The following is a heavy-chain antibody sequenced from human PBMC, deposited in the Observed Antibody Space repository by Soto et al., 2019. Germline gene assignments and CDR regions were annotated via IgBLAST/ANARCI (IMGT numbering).Heavy chain of an antibody. D-gene: IGHD3-3*01. CDR1: GFTFSSYE. CDR3: ATAHQWPLGVAPDYHYGMDV. CDR2: ISSSGSTI. V-gene: IGHV3-48*03. Sequence: GGSLRLSCAASGFTFSSYEMNWVRQAPGKGLELVSYISSSGSTIYYADSVKGRFTISRDNAKNSLYLQMNSLRAEDTAVYYCATAHQWPLGVAPDYHYGMDVWGPGTTVTVS. J-gene: IGHJ6*02.